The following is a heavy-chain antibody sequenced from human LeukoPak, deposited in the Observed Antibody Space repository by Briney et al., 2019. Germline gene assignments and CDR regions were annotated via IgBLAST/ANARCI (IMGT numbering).Heavy chain of an antibody. CDR2: ISSSSSYI. V-gene: IGHV3-21*01. CDR1: GFTFGTNL. CDR3: ARAPSEIGGYYPEYFRH. J-gene: IGHJ1*01. Sequence: GGSLRLSCAASGFTFGTNLMNWVRQAPGKGLEWVSSISSSSSYIYYADSVKGRFTISRDNAKNSLYLQMNSLRAEDTGVYYCARAPSEIGGYYPEYFRHWGQGTLVTVSS. D-gene: IGHD3-22*01.